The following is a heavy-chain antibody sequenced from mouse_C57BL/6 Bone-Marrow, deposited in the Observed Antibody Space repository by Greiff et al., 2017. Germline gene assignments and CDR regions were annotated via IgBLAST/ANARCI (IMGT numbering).Heavy chain of an antibody. CDR2: IDPSDSYT. V-gene: IGHV1-69*01. CDR1: GYNFTSYW. J-gene: IGHJ4*01. Sequence: QVQLKQPGPELVKPGASVKLSCKASGYNFTSYWMHWVKQRPGQGLEWIGEIDPSDSYTNDNQKFKGKSTLTVDKSSRTAYMQLSILTSEDSAFYYCARSNCGSDEAMDYWGQGTAVTVS. D-gene: IGHD1-1*02. CDR3: ARSNCGSDEAMDY.